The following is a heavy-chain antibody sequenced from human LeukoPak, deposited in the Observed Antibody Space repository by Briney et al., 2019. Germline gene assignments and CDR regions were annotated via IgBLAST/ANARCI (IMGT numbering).Heavy chain of an antibody. V-gene: IGHV3-33*01. J-gene: IGHJ5*02. CDR1: GFTFSSYG. CDR3: ARDDYGDYSYNWFDP. CDR2: IWYDGSNK. D-gene: IGHD4-17*01. Sequence: GGSLRLSCAASGFTFSSYGMHWVRQAPGKRLEWVAVIWYDGSNKYYADSVKGRFTISRDNSKNTLYLQMNSLRAEDTAVYYCARDDYGDYSYNWFDPWGQGTLVTVSS.